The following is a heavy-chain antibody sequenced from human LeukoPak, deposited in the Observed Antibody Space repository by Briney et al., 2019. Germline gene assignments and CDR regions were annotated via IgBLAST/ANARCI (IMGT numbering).Heavy chain of an antibody. CDR1: GFSLSDYY. CDR2: IKSGSTII. CDR3: ARLHKTDH. V-gene: IGHV3-11*04. Sequence: GGSLTLSCAASGFSLSDYYVNWLRQVPGKGLEWVSYIKSGSTIIFYADSVKGRFSVSRDNANNSVHLQMTNLRDDDTAVYYCARLHKTDHWGQGVQVTVSS. J-gene: IGHJ4*02.